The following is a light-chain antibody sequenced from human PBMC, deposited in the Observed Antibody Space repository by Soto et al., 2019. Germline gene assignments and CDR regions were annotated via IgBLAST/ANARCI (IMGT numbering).Light chain of an antibody. CDR2: RAS. Sequence: DIQMTQSPSTLSASLGDRVTITCRASQSISSYLAWYRQKPGKAPNLLIYRASSLERGVPSRFSGSGFGTEFTLTVSSLQPDDFATYYCQHYNSYSEAFGQGTKVDIK. CDR3: QHYNSYSEA. V-gene: IGKV1-5*03. J-gene: IGKJ1*01. CDR1: QSISSY.